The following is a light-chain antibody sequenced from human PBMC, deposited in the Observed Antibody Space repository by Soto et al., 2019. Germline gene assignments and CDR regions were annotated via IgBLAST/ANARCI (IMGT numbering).Light chain of an antibody. J-gene: IGKJ5*01. V-gene: IGKV3-15*01. CDR3: QKYNSWPIT. CDR1: QSVSDN. CDR2: RAS. Sequence: EVLMTQSPDTLYVSPGERVTLSCRASQSVSDNLAWYQQKPGQGPRLLVYRASSRTLGIPARFSGSESGTECTLTISSLQSEDFAVYYCQKYNSWPITFGQGTRLEIK.